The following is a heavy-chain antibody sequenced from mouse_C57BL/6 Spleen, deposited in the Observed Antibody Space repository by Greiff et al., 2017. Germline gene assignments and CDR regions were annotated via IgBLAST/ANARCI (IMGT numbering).Heavy chain of an antibody. D-gene: IGHD2-5*01. J-gene: IGHJ4*01. CDR3: AREGYNNYLYYAMDY. CDR1: GYTFTDYY. V-gene: IGHV1-76*01. CDR2: IYPGSGNT. Sequence: QVQLQQSGAELVRPGASVKLSCKASGYTFTDYYINWVKQRPGQGLEWIARIYPGSGNTYYNEKFKGKATLTAEKSSSTAYMQLSSLTSEDSAVYFCAREGYNNYLYYAMDYWGQGTSVTVSS.